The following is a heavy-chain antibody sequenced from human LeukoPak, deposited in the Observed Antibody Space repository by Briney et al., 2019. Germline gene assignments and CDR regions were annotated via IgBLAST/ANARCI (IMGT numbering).Heavy chain of an antibody. CDR1: GLTFSSHW. Sequence: SLRLSCAASGLTFSSHWMHWVRQAPGKGLEWVSGISWNSGSIGYADSVKGRFTISRDNAKNSLYLQMNSLRAEDTALYYCAKDTSSGWYLDYWGQGTLVTVSS. CDR3: AKDTSSGWYLDY. D-gene: IGHD6-19*01. V-gene: IGHV3-9*01. CDR2: ISWNSGSI. J-gene: IGHJ4*02.